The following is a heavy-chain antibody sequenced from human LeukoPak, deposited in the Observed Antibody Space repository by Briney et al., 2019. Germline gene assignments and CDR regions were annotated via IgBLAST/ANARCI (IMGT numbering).Heavy chain of an antibody. CDR2: IKSDGST. Sequence: GGSLRLSCAASGFTFSSYEMNWVRQAPGKGLEWVSRIKSDGSTRYADSVKGRFTISRDNAKNTVSLQMNSLRAEDTGVYYCARAPSEIGGYYPEYFRHWGQGTLVTVSP. CDR1: GFTFSSYE. V-gene: IGHV3-74*01. J-gene: IGHJ1*01. D-gene: IGHD3-22*01. CDR3: ARAPSEIGGYYPEYFRH.